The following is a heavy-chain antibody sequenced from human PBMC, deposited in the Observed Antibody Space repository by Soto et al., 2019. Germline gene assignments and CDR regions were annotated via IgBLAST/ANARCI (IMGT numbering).Heavy chain of an antibody. Sequence: XSVKGSCKASGYSFTSYYMHWVRQTPGQGLEWMGIINPSGGSTSYAQKFQGRVTMTRDTSTSTVYMELSSLRSEDTAVYYCASSEQQLVRHYYYYYGMDVWGQGTTVTVSS. CDR2: INPSGGST. D-gene: IGHD6-13*01. CDR1: GYSFTSYY. V-gene: IGHV1-46*01. J-gene: IGHJ6*02. CDR3: ASSEQQLVRHYYYYYGMDV.